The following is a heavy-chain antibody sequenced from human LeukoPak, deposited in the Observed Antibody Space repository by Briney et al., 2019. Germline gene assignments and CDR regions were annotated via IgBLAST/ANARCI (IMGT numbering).Heavy chain of an antibody. CDR1: GFTFSSYW. J-gene: IGHJ4*02. Sequence: PGGSLRLSCAASGFTFSSYWMSWVRQAPGKGLEWVAKIKQDGSEKYYVDSVKGRFTISRDNAKNSLYLQMNSLRAEDTAVYYCARDFGGTYYYDSSGYSYPLFDYWGQGTLVTVSS. V-gene: IGHV3-7*01. D-gene: IGHD3-22*01. CDR2: IKQDGSEK. CDR3: ARDFGGTYYYDSSGYSYPLFDY.